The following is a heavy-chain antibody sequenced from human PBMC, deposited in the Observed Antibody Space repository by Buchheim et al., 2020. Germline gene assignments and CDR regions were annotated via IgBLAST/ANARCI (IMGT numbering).Heavy chain of an antibody. J-gene: IGHJ4*02. D-gene: IGHD3-10*01. CDR2: INHSGST. Sequence: QVQLQQWGAGLLKPSETLSLTCAVYGGSFSGYYWSWIRQPPGKGLEWIGEINHSGSTNYNPSLTSRVTISVDTSKNQSSLKLSSVTAADTAVYYCARTLYYYGSGSYYHFDYWGQGTL. CDR3: ARTLYYYGSGSYYHFDY. CDR1: GGSFSGYY. V-gene: IGHV4-34*01.